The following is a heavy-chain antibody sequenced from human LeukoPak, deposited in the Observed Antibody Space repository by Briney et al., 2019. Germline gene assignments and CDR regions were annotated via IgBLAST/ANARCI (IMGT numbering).Heavy chain of an antibody. V-gene: IGHV3-7*01. CDR1: GFTFISYW. Sequence: PGGSLRLSCAASGFTFISYWMTWVRQAPGKGLEWVASINQDGSEEFYVDSMRGRVTISRNYAKNSLYLQISNLRTEDTAVYYCARFGPGRHLSYLDYWGQGTLVTVSS. CDR3: ARFGPGRHLSYLDY. J-gene: IGHJ4*02. D-gene: IGHD3-10*01. CDR2: INQDGSEE.